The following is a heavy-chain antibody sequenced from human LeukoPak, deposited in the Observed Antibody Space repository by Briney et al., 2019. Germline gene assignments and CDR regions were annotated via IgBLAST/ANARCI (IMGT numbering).Heavy chain of an antibody. Sequence: EASVKVSCKASGYTFTSYDINWVRQATGQGLEWMGWMNPNSGNTGYAQKFQGRVTMTRNTSISTAYMELSSLRSDDTAVYYCARIFLAGDYHDYWGQGTLVTVSS. J-gene: IGHJ4*02. D-gene: IGHD4-17*01. V-gene: IGHV1-8*01. CDR2: MNPNSGNT. CDR3: ARIFLAGDYHDY. CDR1: GYTFTSYD.